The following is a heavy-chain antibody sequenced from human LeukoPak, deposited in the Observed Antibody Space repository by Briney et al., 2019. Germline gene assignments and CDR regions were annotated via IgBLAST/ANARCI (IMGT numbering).Heavy chain of an antibody. Sequence: PSETLSLTCTVSGXSIGTYYWSWIRQPPGKGLEWIGYIYFSGSTNYNPSLKSRVTISVDTSKNQFSLKLSSVTAADTAVYYCAGRLWRRDGYNLSAFDIWGQGTMVTVSS. CDR3: AGRLWRRDGYNLSAFDI. CDR2: IYFSGST. J-gene: IGHJ3*02. CDR1: GXSIGTYY. V-gene: IGHV4-59*01. D-gene: IGHD5-24*01.